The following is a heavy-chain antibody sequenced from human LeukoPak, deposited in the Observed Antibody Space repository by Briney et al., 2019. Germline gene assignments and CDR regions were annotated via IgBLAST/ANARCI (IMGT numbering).Heavy chain of an antibody. D-gene: IGHD6-19*01. CDR1: DFSFSRYE. CDR3: AQDRSSGWSGNWFDP. J-gene: IGHJ5*02. CDR2: ISNTGSTK. Sequence: PGGSLRLSCVVSDFSFSRYEMSWVRQAPGKGLEWISYISNTGSTKYYAGSVEGRFTISRDNAKNSVYLQMYSLRADDTALYYCAQDRSSGWSGNWFDPWGQGTLVTVSS. V-gene: IGHV3-48*03.